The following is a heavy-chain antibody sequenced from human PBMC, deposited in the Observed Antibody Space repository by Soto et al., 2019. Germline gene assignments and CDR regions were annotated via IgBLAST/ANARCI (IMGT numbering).Heavy chain of an antibody. CDR2: ISYDGSNK. Sequence: QLEGSLRLSCAASGFTFSSYAMHWVRQAPGKGLEWVAVISYDGSNKYYADSVKGRFTISRDNSKNTLYLQMNSLRAEDTAVYYCARDLDLGLGSGSGYYYYGMDVWGQGTTVTVSS. D-gene: IGHD3-10*01. J-gene: IGHJ6*02. CDR1: GFTFSSYA. CDR3: ARDLDLGLGSGSGYYYYGMDV. V-gene: IGHV3-30-3*01.